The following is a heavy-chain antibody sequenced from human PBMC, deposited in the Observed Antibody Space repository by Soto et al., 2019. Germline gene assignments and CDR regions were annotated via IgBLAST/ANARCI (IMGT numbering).Heavy chain of an antibody. Sequence: RLSCAASGFTFSSYDMNRVRQAPGQGLEWVSYISSSGSTIYYADSVKGRFTISRDNAKNSLYLQMNSLRAEDTAVYYCAGVYYDILTGYYLSAKYGMDVWGQGTMVTVSS. V-gene: IGHV3-48*03. D-gene: IGHD3-9*01. CDR2: ISSSGSTI. CDR1: GFTFSSYD. J-gene: IGHJ6*02. CDR3: AGVYYDILTGYYLSAKYGMDV.